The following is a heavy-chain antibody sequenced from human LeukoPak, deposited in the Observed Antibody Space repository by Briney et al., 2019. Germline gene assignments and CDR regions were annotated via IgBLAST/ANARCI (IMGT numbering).Heavy chain of an antibody. CDR2: IEDRGNT. J-gene: IGHJ4*02. D-gene: IGHD3-10*01. CDR1: DGSISSNW. Sequence: SGTLSLTCAVSDGSISSNWWSWVRQPPGKGLEWIGEIEDRGNTNYNPSLKSRVTISVDKSKNQFSLKLSSLTAADTAVYYCAGAGTYYLDNWGQGTLVTVSS. CDR3: AGAGTYYLDN. V-gene: IGHV4-4*02.